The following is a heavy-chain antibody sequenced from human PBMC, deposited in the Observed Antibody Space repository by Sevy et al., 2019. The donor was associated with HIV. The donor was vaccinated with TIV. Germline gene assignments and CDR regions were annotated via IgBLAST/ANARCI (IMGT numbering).Heavy chain of an antibody. J-gene: IGHJ4*02. CDR2: IIPIFGTA. Sequence: ASVKVSCKASGGTFSSYAISWVRQAPGQGLEWMGGIIPIFGTANYAQKFQGRVTITADESTSTAYMELSSLRSEDTAVYYCGVGEDGVAVAGTVFVWGQGTLVTVSS. V-gene: IGHV1-69*13. CDR3: GVGEDGVAVAGTVFV. CDR1: GGTFSSYA. D-gene: IGHD6-19*01.